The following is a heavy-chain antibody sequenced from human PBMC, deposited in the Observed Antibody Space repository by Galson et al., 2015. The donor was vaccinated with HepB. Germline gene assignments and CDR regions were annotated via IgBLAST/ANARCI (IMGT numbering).Heavy chain of an antibody. CDR2: ISYDGSNK. Sequence: LRLSCAASGFTFSSYAMHWVRQAPGKGLEWVAVISYDGSNKYYADSMKGRFTISRDNSKNTLYLQMNSLRAEDTAVYYCARDRARYSSGWYSGGPRLRLYYYYGMDVWGQGTTVTVSS. CDR3: ARDRARYSSGWYSGGPRLRLYYYYGMDV. J-gene: IGHJ6*02. D-gene: IGHD6-19*01. CDR1: GFTFSSYA. V-gene: IGHV3-30*04.